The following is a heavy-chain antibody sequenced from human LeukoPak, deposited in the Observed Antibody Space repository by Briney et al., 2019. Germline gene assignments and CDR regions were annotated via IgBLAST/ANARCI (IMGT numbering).Heavy chain of an antibody. CDR2: IYYSGST. Sequence: SETLSLTCTVSGGFISSYYWSWIRQPPGKGLEWIGYIYYSGSTSYHPSLKSRVTMSADTSKNQFSLRLSSVTAADTAVYYCARRGAYSGNDLAWYFDLWGRGTLVTVSS. V-gene: IGHV4-59*08. CDR1: GGFISSYY. CDR3: ARRGAYSGNDLAWYFDL. D-gene: IGHD5-12*01. J-gene: IGHJ2*01.